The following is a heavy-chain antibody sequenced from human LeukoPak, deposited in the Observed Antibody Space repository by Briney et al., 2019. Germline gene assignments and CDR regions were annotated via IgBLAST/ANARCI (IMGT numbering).Heavy chain of an antibody. CDR2: VYSRGNT. V-gene: IGHV3-53*01. CDR3: ASDSGYDRGVFDY. Sequence: GGSLRPSCAASGFTVTNNHVNWVRQAPGRGLEWLSVVYSRGNTYYADSVKGRFTISRDNSKNTLYLQMNSLRVEDTAVYFCASDSGYDRGVFDYWGQGALVTVSS. J-gene: IGHJ4*02. CDR1: GFTVTNNH. D-gene: IGHD5-12*01.